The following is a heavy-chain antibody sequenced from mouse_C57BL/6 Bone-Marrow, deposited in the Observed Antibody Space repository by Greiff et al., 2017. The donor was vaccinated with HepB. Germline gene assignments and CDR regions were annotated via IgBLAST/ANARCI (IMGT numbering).Heavy chain of an antibody. CDR3: TRGTHYGSSYWFAY. D-gene: IGHD1-1*01. CDR1: GFTFSDAW. CDR2: IRNKANNHAT. V-gene: IGHV6-6*01. J-gene: IGHJ3*01. Sequence: EVQGVESGGGLVQPGGSMKLSCAASGFTFSDAWMDWVRQSPEKGLEWVAEIRNKANNHATYYAESVKGRFTISRDDSKSSVYLQMNSLRAEDTGIYYCTRGTHYGSSYWFAYWGQGTLVTVSA.